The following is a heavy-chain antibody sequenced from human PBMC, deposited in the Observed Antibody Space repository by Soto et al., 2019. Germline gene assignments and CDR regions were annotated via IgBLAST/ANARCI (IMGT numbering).Heavy chain of an antibody. J-gene: IGHJ4*02. CDR3: ARVRYALDY. CDR1: GFTLSDYY. V-gene: IGHV3-11*01. D-gene: IGHD3-16*01. CDR2: ISGSGNTI. Sequence: QVQLVESGGGVVKPGGSLRLSCAASGFTLSDYYMSWIRQAPGKGLEWVSHISGSGNTIDYADSVKGRFTISRDNAKNSLCLQMNSLRDDDTAGFYCARVRYALDYWGQGTRVTVSS.